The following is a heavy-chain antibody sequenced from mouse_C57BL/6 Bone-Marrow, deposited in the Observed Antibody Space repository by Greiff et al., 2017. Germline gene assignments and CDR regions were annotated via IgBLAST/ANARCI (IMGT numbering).Heavy chain of an antibody. CDR3: ARNGYGWYFDV. J-gene: IGHJ1*03. Sequence: VQLQQPGAELVKPGASVKLSCKASGYTFTSYWMQWVKQRPGQGLEWIGEIDPSDSYTNYNQKFKGKATLTVDTSSSTAYMQLSSLTSEDSAVYYCARNGYGWYFDVGGTGTTVTVSS. V-gene: IGHV1-50*01. CDR2: IDPSDSYT. CDR1: GYTFTSYW. D-gene: IGHD2-14*01.